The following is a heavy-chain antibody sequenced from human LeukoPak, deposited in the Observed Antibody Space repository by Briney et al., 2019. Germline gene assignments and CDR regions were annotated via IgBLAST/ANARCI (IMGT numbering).Heavy chain of an antibody. J-gene: IGHJ4*02. CDR1: GGSISGSY. CDR3: ARFLGATVRYFDY. CDR2: IYYSGSI. Sequence: PSETLSLTCTVSGGSISGSYWAWVRQPPGKGLEWIGYIYYSGSINYNPSLKSRATMLADASKNQLSLKLSSVTAADTAVYYCARFLGATVRYFDYWGQGTLVTVSS. D-gene: IGHD1-26*01. V-gene: IGHV4-59*01.